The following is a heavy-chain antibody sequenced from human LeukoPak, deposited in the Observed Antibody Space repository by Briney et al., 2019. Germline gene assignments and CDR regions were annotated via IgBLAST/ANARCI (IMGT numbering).Heavy chain of an antibody. Sequence: PGGSLRLSCAASGFTFSDYTIHWVRQAPGKRLQSVSAITSNGAYTHYADSVKGRFTISRDNSRNAVFLQMGGLRIEDMAVYYCARVKMGATVSDYYCYYMDVWGKGTTVTVSS. D-gene: IGHD1-26*01. CDR3: ARVKMGATVSDYYCYYMDV. V-gene: IGHV3-64*02. J-gene: IGHJ6*03. CDR2: ITSNGAYT. CDR1: GFTFSDYT.